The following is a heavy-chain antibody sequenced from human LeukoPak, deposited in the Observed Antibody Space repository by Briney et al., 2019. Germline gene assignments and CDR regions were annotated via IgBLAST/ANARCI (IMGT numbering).Heavy chain of an antibody. V-gene: IGHV1-3*01. D-gene: IGHD3-22*01. Sequence: ASVKVSCKASGYTFTSYAMRWVRQAPGQRLEWMGWINAGNGNTKYSQKFQGRVTITRDTSASTAYMELSSLRSEDTAVYYCARGYYYDSSGYSQWGQGTLVTVSS. CDR3: ARGYYYDSSGYSQ. CDR1: GYTFTSYA. CDR2: INAGNGNT. J-gene: IGHJ4*02.